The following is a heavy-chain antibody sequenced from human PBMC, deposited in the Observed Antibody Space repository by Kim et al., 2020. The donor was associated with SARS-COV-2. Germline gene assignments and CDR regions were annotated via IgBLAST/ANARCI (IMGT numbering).Heavy chain of an antibody. Sequence: GGSLRLSCAASGFTVSSNYMSWVRQAPGKGLEWVSVIYCGGSTYYADSVKGRFTISRHNSKNTLYLQMNRLRAEDTAVYYCARDVYSSSSGIYYYGMDVWGQGSTVTVSS. D-gene: IGHD6-6*01. CDR2: IYCGGST. CDR3: ARDVYSSSSGIYYYGMDV. J-gene: IGHJ6*02. V-gene: IGHV3-53*04. CDR1: GFTVSSNY.